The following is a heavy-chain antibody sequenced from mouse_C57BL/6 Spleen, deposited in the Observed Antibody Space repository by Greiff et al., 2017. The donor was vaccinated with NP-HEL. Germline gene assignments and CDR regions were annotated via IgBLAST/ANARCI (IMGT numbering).Heavy chain of an antibody. CDR3: ASGEVSFGSSSYLDYAMDY. CDR2: IYPRSGNT. V-gene: IGHV1-81*01. D-gene: IGHD1-1*01. J-gene: IGHJ4*01. CDR1: GYTFTSYG. Sequence: VQLQQPGAELVRPGASVKLSCKASGYTFTSYGIRWVKQRTGQGLEWIGEIYPRSGNTNYNEKFKGKATLTVDKSSSTAYMELRSLTCEYSAVYFCASGEVSFGSSSYLDYAMDYWGQGTSVTVSS.